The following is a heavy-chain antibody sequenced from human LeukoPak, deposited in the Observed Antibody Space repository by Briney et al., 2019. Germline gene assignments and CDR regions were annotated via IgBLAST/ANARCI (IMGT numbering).Heavy chain of an antibody. CDR1: GFTFDDYA. D-gene: IGHD5-18*01. Sequence: GRSLRLSCAASGFTFDDYAMHWVRQAPGKGLEWVSGISWNSGSIGYADSVKGRFTISRDNAKNSLYLQMNSLRAEDTALYYCAKDKGYGLRGIDCWGQGTLVTVSS. J-gene: IGHJ4*02. V-gene: IGHV3-9*01. CDR3: AKDKGYGLRGIDC. CDR2: ISWNSGSI.